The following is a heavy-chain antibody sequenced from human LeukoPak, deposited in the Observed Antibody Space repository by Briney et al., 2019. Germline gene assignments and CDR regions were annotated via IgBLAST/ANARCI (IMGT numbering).Heavy chain of an antibody. CDR2: INAGNGNT. J-gene: IGHJ3*02. Sequence: ASVEVSCKASGYTFTSYAMHWVRQAPGQRLEWMGWINAGNGNTKYSQKFQGRVTITRDTSASTAYMELSSLRSEDTAVYYCARDGGHSSSRHDAFDIWGQGTMVTVSS. D-gene: IGHD6-13*01. CDR1: GYTFTSYA. V-gene: IGHV1-3*01. CDR3: ARDGGHSSSRHDAFDI.